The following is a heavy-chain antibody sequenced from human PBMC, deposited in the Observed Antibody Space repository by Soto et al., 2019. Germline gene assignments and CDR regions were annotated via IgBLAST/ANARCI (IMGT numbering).Heavy chain of an antibody. J-gene: IGHJ6*02. CDR1: GGTFSSYA. V-gene: IGHV1-69*13. CDR3: ATGPFRRPGHYYGMDV. Sequence: SVKVSCKASGGTFSSYAISWVRQAPGQGLEWMGGIIPIFGTANYAQKFQGRVTITADESTSTAYMELSSLRSEDTAVYYCATGPFRRPGHYYGMDVWGQGTTVTVSS. CDR2: IIPIFGTA.